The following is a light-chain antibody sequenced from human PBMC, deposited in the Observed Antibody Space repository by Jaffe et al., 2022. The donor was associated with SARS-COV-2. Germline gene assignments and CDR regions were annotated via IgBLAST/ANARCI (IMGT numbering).Light chain of an antibody. CDR3: QQFGSSPFT. CDR2: GTS. V-gene: IGKV3-20*01. Sequence: VLTQSPGTLSLSPGERATLSCRASQIVSSSYIAWYQQKPGQAPRLLIYGTSSRATGIPDRFSGSGSGTDFTLTISRLEAEDFAMYYCQQFGSSPFTFGPGTKVDIK. J-gene: IGKJ3*01. CDR1: QIVSSSY.